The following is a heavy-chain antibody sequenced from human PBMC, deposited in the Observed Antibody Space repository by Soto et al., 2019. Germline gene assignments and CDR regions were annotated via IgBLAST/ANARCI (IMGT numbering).Heavy chain of an antibody. Sequence: GGSLRLSCTASGFTFSDYYMTWIRQAPGKGLEWVSYISSSGSGIYYPDSVKGRFTISRDNAKKSLYLQMSSLRAEDTAVYYCARAYSDAFDIWGQGTLVTVSS. J-gene: IGHJ3*02. CDR2: ISSSGSGI. D-gene: IGHD2-15*01. CDR1: GFTFSDYY. V-gene: IGHV3-11*01. CDR3: ARAYSDAFDI.